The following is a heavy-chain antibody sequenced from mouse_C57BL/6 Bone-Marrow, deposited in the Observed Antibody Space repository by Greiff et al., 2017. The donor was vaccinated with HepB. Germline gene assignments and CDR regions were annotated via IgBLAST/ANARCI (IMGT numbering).Heavy chain of an antibody. V-gene: IGHV1-69*01. CDR1: GYTFTSYW. CDR3: ARYYYGSSYPYWYFDV. Sequence: VQLQQPGAELVMPGASVKLSCKASGYTFTSYWMHWVKQRPGQGLEWIGEIDPSDSYTNYNQKFKGKSTLTVDKSSSTAYMQLSSLTSEDSAVYYCARYYYGSSYPYWYFDVWGTGTTVTVSS. D-gene: IGHD1-1*01. J-gene: IGHJ1*03. CDR2: IDPSDSYT.